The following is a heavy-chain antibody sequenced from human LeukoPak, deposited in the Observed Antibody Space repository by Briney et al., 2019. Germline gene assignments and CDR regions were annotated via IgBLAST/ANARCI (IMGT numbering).Heavy chain of an antibody. CDR3: ARVGGYSSSWYGVDFDY. Sequence: GGSLRLSCAASGFTFSSYWMSWVRQAPGKGLGWVAHIKQDGSEKYYVDSVKGRFTVSRDNAKNSLYLQVNSLRAEDTAVYYCARVGGYSSSWYGVDFDYWGQGTLVTVSS. D-gene: IGHD6-13*01. V-gene: IGHV3-7*04. CDR1: GFTFSSYW. J-gene: IGHJ4*02. CDR2: IKQDGSEK.